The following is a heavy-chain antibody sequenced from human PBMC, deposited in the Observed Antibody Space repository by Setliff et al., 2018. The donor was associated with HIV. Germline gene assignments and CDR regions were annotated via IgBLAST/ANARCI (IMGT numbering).Heavy chain of an antibody. Sequence: RASVKVSCKTSGTNLLPYYMHWVRQAPGQGLEWMGVINTRGGTNYAQKFQGRVTMTRDTSISTGYMELSGLNFDDTAVYYCARAPPDHWGQGTLVTVSS. V-gene: IGHV1-2*02. J-gene: IGHJ4*02. CDR3: ARAPPDH. CDR1: GTNLLPYY. CDR2: INTRGGT.